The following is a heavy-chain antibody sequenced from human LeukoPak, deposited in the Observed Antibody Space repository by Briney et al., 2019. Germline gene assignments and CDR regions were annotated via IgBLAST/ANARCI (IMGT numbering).Heavy chain of an antibody. J-gene: IGHJ4*01. CDR2: IGGSGGST. Sequence: GGSLRLSCAASGFAFSNYDMSCVRDARGESREGVSVIGGSGGSTYYADSVKGRFTIARDNSKNTMYVQMNSLRAEDTAMYYCAKMDGWELLRNFDNSGHGIRVTASS. CDR1: GFAFSNYD. V-gene: IGHV3-23*01. D-gene: IGHD1-26*01. CDR3: AKMDGWELLRNFDN.